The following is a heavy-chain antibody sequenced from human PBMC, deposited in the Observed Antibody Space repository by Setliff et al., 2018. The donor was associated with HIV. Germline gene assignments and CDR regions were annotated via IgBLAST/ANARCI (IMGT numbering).Heavy chain of an antibody. V-gene: IGHV4-61*09. CDR3: ARRTFGSGRIDP. D-gene: IGHD3-16*01. Sequence: PSETLSLTCTVSGGSISSGSYYWSWIRLPAGKGLEWIGQIHTSGSTNYNPSLKSRLTISIDTSKNQFSLKLNSVTATDTAVYYCARRTFGSGRIDPWGQGTLVTVSS. J-gene: IGHJ5*02. CDR2: IHTSGST. CDR1: GGSISSGSYY.